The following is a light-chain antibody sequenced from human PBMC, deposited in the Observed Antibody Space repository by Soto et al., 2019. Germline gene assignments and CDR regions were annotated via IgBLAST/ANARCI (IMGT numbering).Light chain of an antibody. J-gene: IGKJ3*01. CDR1: QSVGSS. V-gene: IGKV3-11*01. CDR3: QQRRNWPPEVT. Sequence: EIVLTQSPDNMSLSPGERATLACRASQSVGSSLAWYQQKPGQAPRLLIYDASNRAIGIPARFSGSGSGTDVTLTISSLEPQEYAVYYCQQRRNWPPEVTFGPGTKLDI. CDR2: DAS.